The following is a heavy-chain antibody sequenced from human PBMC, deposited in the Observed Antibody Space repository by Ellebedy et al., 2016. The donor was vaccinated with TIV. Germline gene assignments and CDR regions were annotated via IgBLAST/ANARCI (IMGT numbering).Heavy chain of an antibody. Sequence: GSLRLSXTVSGGSISSYYWSWIRQPPGKGLEWIGYIYYSGSTNYNPSLKSRVTISADTSKNQFSLKLSSVTAADTAVYYCARGPSDDAFDIWGQGTMVTVSS. V-gene: IGHV4-59*01. J-gene: IGHJ3*02. CDR2: IYYSGST. CDR1: GGSISSYY. CDR3: ARGPSDDAFDI.